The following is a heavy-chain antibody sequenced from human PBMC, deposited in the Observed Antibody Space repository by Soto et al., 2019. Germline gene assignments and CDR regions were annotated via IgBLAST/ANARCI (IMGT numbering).Heavy chain of an antibody. D-gene: IGHD6-19*01. Sequence: QVQLVQSGAEVKKPGASVKVSCKASGYTFTSYDINWVRQATGQGLEWMGWMNPNSGNTGYAQKFQGRVTMTRNTSISNAYRELSRLRSEDKAVYYCARAEGGSGWYGGNDYWGQGTLVTVSS. CDR2: MNPNSGNT. V-gene: IGHV1-8*01. CDR1: GYTFTSYD. J-gene: IGHJ4*02. CDR3: ARAEGGSGWYGGNDY.